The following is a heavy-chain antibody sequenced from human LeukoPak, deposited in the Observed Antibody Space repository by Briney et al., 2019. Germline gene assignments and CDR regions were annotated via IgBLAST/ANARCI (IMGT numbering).Heavy chain of an antibody. CDR1: GYTFTSHD. Sequence: ASVKVSCKASGYTFTSHDINWVRQATGQGLEWMGWMNPNSGNTGYAQKFQGRVTMTRNTSISTAYMELSSLRSEDAAVYYCARGRITMVRGVGRGLGTWGQGTLVTVSS. D-gene: IGHD3-10*01. V-gene: IGHV1-8*01. J-gene: IGHJ5*02. CDR3: ARGRITMVRGVGRGLGT. CDR2: MNPNSGNT.